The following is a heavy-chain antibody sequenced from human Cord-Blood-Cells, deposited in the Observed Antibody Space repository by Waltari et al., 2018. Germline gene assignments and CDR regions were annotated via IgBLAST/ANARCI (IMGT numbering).Heavy chain of an antibody. CDR1: GFTFSSYA. CDR2: ISYDGSNK. CDR3: ASELIDAFDI. J-gene: IGHJ3*02. Sequence: QVQLVASGGGAVQPGRSLRLSCAASGFTFSSYAMHWVRQAPGKGLEWVAVISYDGSNKYYADSVKGRFTISRDNSKNTLYLQMNSLRAEDTAVYYCASELIDAFDIWGQGTMVTVSS. V-gene: IGHV3-30-3*01.